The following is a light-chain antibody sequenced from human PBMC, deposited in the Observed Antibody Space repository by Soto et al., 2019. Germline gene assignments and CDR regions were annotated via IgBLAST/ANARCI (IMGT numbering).Light chain of an antibody. CDR1: QSIASH. CDR3: QQRNNWPPSIT. Sequence: IVLTQSPVTLSLSPGERASLSCRASQSIASHLAWYQQKPGQAPRLLIHDASSRATGIPARFSGSGSGTDFTLTISSLEPEDFAVYYCQQRNNWPPSITFGPGTRLEIK. V-gene: IGKV3-11*01. J-gene: IGKJ5*01. CDR2: DAS.